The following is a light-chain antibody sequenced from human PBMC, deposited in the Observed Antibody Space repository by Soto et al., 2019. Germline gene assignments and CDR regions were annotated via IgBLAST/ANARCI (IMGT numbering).Light chain of an antibody. CDR3: HQYGSSPQA. Sequence: EIVLTQSPGTLSLSPGERVTLSCRASQSVTRSFLAWYQQKPGQAPRLLIYGASSRATGIPDRFSGSGSGTDFTLTISRLDPEDVAVYYCHQYGSSPQAFGPGTKVDIK. CDR2: GAS. CDR1: QSVTRSF. V-gene: IGKV3-20*01. J-gene: IGKJ3*01.